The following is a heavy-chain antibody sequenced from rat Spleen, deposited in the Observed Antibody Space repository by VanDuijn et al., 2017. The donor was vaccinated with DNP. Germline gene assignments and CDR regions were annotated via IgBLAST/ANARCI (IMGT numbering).Heavy chain of an antibody. CDR3: ARRPSHFDF. Sequence: EVQLQESGPGLVKPSQSLSLTCSVTGYSITSSYRWNWIRKFPGNKLEWLGYINSVGSTNYNPSLKSRISITRDTSKNQFFLQVNSVTTEDTATYYCARRPSHFDFWGPGTMVTVSS. CDR2: INSVGST. CDR1: GYSITSSYR. J-gene: IGHJ1*01. D-gene: IGHD3-8*01. V-gene: IGHV3-3*01.